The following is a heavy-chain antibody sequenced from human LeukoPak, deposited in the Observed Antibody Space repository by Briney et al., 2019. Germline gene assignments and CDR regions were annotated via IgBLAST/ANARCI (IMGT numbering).Heavy chain of an antibody. CDR3: ARGGGIAAAGTYFDY. D-gene: IGHD6-13*01. V-gene: IGHV3-33*01. J-gene: IGHJ4*02. CDR1: GFTFSSYG. CDR2: IWYDGSNK. Sequence: PGGSLRLSCAASGFTFSSYGMHWVRQAPGKGLEWVAVIWYDGSNKYYADSVKGRFTISRDNSKNTLYLQMNSLRAEDTAVYYCARGGGIAAAGTYFDYWGQGTLVTVSS.